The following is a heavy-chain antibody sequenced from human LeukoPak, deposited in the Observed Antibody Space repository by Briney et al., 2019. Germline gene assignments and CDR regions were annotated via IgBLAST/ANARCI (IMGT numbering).Heavy chain of an antibody. CDR3: ARDSYYYDSSGYYGNWFDP. CDR1: GGSISSYY. V-gene: IGHV4-4*07. J-gene: IGHJ5*02. D-gene: IGHD3-22*01. Sequence: PSETLSLTCTVSGGSISSYYWSWIRQPAGKGLEWIGRIYTSGSTNYNPSLKSRVTMSVDTSKNQFSLKLSSVTAEDTAVYYCARDSYYYDSSGYYGNWFDPWGQGTLVTVSS. CDR2: IYTSGST.